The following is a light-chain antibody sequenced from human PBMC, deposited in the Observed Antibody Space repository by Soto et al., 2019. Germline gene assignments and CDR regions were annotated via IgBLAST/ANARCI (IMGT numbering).Light chain of an antibody. CDR1: QTPRTF. V-gene: IGKV1-39*01. CDR3: QQPPYT. Sequence: DIQITQSPSSLSASVGDRVTLTCRASQTPRTFLNWYQQKPGKAPKLLIYATSTLQSGVPSRFSGRGSGADFTLTINNLQPEDFATYYCQQPPYTFGPGTKVDIK. CDR2: ATS. J-gene: IGKJ3*01.